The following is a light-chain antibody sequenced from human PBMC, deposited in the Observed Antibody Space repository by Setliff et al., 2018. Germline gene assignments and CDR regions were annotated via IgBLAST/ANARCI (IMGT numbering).Light chain of an antibody. CDR3: SSYTSSSPYV. CDR1: SSDVGGYNY. Sequence: QSALTQPASVSGSPGQSITISCTGTSSDVGGYNYASWYQQHPGKAPKLMIYDASKRPSGVSNRFSGSKSGNTASLTISGLQAEDEADYYCSSYTSSSPYVFGTGTKVTVL. V-gene: IGLV2-14*01. CDR2: DAS. J-gene: IGLJ1*01.